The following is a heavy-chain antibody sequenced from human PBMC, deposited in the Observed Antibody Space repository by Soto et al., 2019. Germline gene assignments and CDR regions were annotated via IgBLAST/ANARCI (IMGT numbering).Heavy chain of an antibody. J-gene: IGHJ5*02. Sequence: SETLSLTCAVSGDSIRSSYWWNWVRQPPGKGLEWIAEIHHSGSTNYNPSLKSRVAMSVDTSKNQFSLNLTSVTAADTAVYFCASQFCSGGACFNWFDPWGHGTLVTVSS. CDR1: GDSIRSSYW. CDR3: ASQFCSGGACFNWFDP. D-gene: IGHD2-21*02. CDR2: IHHSGST. V-gene: IGHV4-4*02.